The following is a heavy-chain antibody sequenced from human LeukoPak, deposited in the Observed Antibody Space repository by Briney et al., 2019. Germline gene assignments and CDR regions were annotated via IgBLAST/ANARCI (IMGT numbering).Heavy chain of an antibody. CDR3: ARDPGRYFDY. CDR2: INPNNGGT. Sequence: ASVKVSCKASGYTLTSYGISWVRQAPGQGLEWMGWINPNNGGTNYAQKFQGRVTMTRDTSISTAYMELRRLRSDDTAVYYCARDPGRYFDYWGQGTLVTVSS. CDR1: GYTLTSYG. V-gene: IGHV1-2*02. J-gene: IGHJ4*02.